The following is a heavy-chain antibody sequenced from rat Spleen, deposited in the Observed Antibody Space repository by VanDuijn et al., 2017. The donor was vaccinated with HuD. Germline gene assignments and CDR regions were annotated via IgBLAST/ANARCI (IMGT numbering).Heavy chain of an antibody. CDR1: GFNFNDYW. D-gene: IGHD1-11*01. J-gene: IGHJ2*01. Sequence: EVKLVESGGGLVQPGRSLKLSCAASGFNFNDYWMGWVRQAPGKGLEWIAEINKDSSIIKYAPSLKDKFTISRDNAQNTLYLQMTKLGSEETATYYFVSGRLVGGEWGQGVMVTVSS. CDR3: VSGRLVGGE. V-gene: IGHV4-2*01. CDR2: INKDSSII.